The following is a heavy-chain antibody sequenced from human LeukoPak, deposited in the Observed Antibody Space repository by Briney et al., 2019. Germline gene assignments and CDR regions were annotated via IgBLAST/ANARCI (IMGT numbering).Heavy chain of an antibody. CDR1: GYTFTSYD. Sequence: ASVKVSCKASGYTFTSYDINWVRQAPGQGLEWMGWMNPNSGKTGYAQKFQGRVTMTRNTSISTAYMELSSLRSEDTAIYYCARYGASDLVIYYYGMDVWGQGTTVTVSS. J-gene: IGHJ6*02. CDR2: MNPNSGKT. CDR3: ARYGASDLVIYYYGMDV. D-gene: IGHD4/OR15-4a*01. V-gene: IGHV1-8*02.